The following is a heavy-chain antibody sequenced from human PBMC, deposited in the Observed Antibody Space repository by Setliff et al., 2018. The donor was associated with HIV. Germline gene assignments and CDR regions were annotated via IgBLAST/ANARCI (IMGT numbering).Heavy chain of an antibody. D-gene: IGHD6-6*01. J-gene: IGHJ5*02. V-gene: IGHV7-4-1*02. CDR3: AGDPEYSSSWNWFDP. CDR1: GYTFTSYA. Sequence: PRPSVKVSCKASGYTFTSYAMNWVRQAPGQGLEWMGWINTNTGNPTYAQGFTGRFVFSLDTSVSTAYLQISSLKAEDTAVYYCAGDPEYSSSWNWFDPWGQGTLVTVSS. CDR2: INTNTGNP.